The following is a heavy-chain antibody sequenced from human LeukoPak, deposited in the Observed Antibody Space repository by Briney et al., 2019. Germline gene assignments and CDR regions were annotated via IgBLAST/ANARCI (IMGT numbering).Heavy chain of an antibody. V-gene: IGHV3-74*01. Sequence: PGGSLRLSCAASGFTFSSYWMHWVHQAPGKGLVWVSRINTDGSSRGYADSVKGRFTISRDNAKNTLYLQMNSLRAEDTAVYYCARVSTGTTRTIDYWGQGTLVTVSS. D-gene: IGHD1-7*01. CDR1: GFTFSSYW. CDR3: ARVSTGTTRTIDY. J-gene: IGHJ4*02. CDR2: INTDGSSR.